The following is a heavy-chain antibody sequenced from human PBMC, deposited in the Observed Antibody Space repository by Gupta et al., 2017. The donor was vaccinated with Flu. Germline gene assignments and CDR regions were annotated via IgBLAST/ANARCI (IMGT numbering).Heavy chain of an antibody. J-gene: IGHJ4*02. D-gene: IGHD3-3*01. CDR2: VNHIFATT. CDR1: GGTFNNFA. CDR3: ARDGITIFGVVRLREE. V-gene: IGHV1-69*06. Sequence: QVQLVQSGAEVKKPGSSVKISCKASGGTFNNFAINWVRQAPGQGLEWMGGVNHIFATTNDAQKFQGRVTITAEKSTRTAEMELTRLKSEDTAVYYWARDGITIFGVVRLREEWVQGTLGTVS.